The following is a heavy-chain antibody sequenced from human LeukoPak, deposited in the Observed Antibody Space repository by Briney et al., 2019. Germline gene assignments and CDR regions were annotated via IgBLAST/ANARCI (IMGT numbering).Heavy chain of an antibody. CDR3: ARVYWGDYGFDY. J-gene: IGHJ4*02. CDR2: IIPILGIA. V-gene: IGHV1-69*04. D-gene: IGHD4-17*01. Sequence: SVKVSCKASGGTFSSYSISLGRQGPGQGVEWVGRIIPILGIANYAQKFQGRVTITADKSTSTAYMELSSLRSEDTAVYYCARVYWGDYGFDYWGQGTLVTVSS. CDR1: GGTFSSYS.